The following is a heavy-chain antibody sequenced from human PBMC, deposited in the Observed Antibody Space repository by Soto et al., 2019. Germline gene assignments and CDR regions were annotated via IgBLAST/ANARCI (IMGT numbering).Heavy chain of an antibody. CDR2: INPSGGST. J-gene: IGHJ6*02. Sequence: GASVKVSCKASGYTFTSYYMHWVRQAPGQGLERMGIINPSGGSTSYAQKFQGRVTMTRDTSTSTVYMELSSLRSDDTAVYYCARAVIVSTADYYYYDRIAFWGQGTTVTVSS. CDR3: ARAVIVSTADYYYYDRIAF. CDR1: GYTFTSYY. D-gene: IGHD5-12*01. V-gene: IGHV1-46*01.